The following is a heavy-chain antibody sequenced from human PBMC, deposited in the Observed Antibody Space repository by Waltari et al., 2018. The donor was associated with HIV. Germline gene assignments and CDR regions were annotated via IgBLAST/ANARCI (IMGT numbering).Heavy chain of an antibody. CDR2: VNPRAGST. J-gene: IGHJ3*02. Sequence: QVQLVQSGAEVKKPGASVKVSCKATGYTFISNYIYWVRQAPGQGLEWMGIVNPRAGSTTYAQKFQDRVAMTRDMSTSTVYMELSSLTSDDTAVYYCARGQMDILFGASDIWGQGTMVTVSS. V-gene: IGHV1-46*01. CDR1: GYTFISNY. CDR3: ARGQMDILFGASDI. D-gene: IGHD2-15*01.